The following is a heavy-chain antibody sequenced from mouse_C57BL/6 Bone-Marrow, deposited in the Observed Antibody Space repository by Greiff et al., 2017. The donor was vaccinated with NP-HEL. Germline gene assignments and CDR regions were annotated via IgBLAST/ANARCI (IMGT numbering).Heavy chain of an antibody. CDR3: ARVFYGSSPYYFDY. V-gene: IGHV5-17*01. CDR2: ISSGSSTI. D-gene: IGHD1-1*01. CDR1: GFTFSDYG. J-gene: IGHJ2*01. Sequence: EVQLVESGGGLVKPGGSLKLSCAASGFTFSDYGMHWVRQAPEKGLEWVAYISSGSSTIYYADTVKGRFTISSDNAKNTLFLRMTSLRSEDTAMYYCARVFYGSSPYYFDYWGQGTTLTVSS.